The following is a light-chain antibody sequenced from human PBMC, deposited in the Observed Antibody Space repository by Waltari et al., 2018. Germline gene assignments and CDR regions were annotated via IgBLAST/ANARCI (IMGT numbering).Light chain of an antibody. V-gene: IGKV3-20*01. CDR1: QSVSSSY. CDR2: GAS. CDR3: QQYGSSLLT. J-gene: IGKJ4*01. Sequence: EILLTQSPGTLYLSPGERATLPCRASQSVSSSYLAWYQQKPGQAPRLLIHGASSRATGIPDRFSGSGSGTDFTLSISRLEPEDFAVYYCQQYGSSLLTFGGGTKVEIK.